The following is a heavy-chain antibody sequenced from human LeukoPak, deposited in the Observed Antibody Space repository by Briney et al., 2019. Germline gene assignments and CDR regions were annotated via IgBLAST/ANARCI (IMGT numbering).Heavy chain of an antibody. CDR2: ISSSGGTI. D-gene: IGHD3-22*01. CDR1: GFTFSSYE. CDR3: ARGVPYYYDRSGYYDKAFDI. Sequence: AGGSLRLSCAASGFTFSSYEMYWVREAPGRGAEWVSYISSSGGTIYYGDSVKGRFTISTDNAKNSLYLQMNSLRVEDTAVYYCARGVPYYYDRSGYYDKAFDIWGQGTMVTVSS. V-gene: IGHV3-48*03. J-gene: IGHJ3*02.